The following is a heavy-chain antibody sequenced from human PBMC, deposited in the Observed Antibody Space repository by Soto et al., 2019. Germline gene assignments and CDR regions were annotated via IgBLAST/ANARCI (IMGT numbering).Heavy chain of an antibody. D-gene: IGHD2-15*01. CDR1: GGSMSSYY. V-gene: IGHV4-59*01. J-gene: IGHJ4*02. CDR2: ISYSGST. Sequence: PSETLSLTCTVSGGSMSSYYWTWLRQSPGRGLEWIGYISYSGSTYYNPSLKSRVTISADTSKNQFSLRMNSMIAADTAVYYWARADPDASVGYWGQGTLVTVSS. CDR3: ARADPDASVGY.